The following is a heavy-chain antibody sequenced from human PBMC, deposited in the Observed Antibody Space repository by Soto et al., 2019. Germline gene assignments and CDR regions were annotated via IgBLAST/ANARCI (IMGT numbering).Heavy chain of an antibody. CDR2: IYYSGST. J-gene: IGHJ6*02. D-gene: IGHD3-3*01. V-gene: IGHV4-30-4*01. CDR1: GGSIISGDYC. Sequence: SETLSLTCTVSGGSIISGDYCWSWIRKPPGKGLEWIGYIYYSGSTYYNPSLNSRVTISVDTSKNQFSLKLSSVTAADTAVYYCATPTLRFLEWFPYGMDVWGQGTTVTVSS. CDR3: ATPTLRFLEWFPYGMDV.